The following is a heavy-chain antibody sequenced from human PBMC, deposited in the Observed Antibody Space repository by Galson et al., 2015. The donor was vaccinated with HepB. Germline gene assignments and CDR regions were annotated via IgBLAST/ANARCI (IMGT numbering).Heavy chain of an antibody. D-gene: IGHD2-21*01. J-gene: IGHJ4*02. CDR3: AREGAYCAGDCFPY. CDR1: GFTFSSYA. V-gene: IGHV3-30*14. Sequence: SLRLSCAASGFTFSSYAMHWVRQAPGKGLEWVAVISYDGSNKYYADSVKGRFTISRDNSKNTLYLQMNSLRPEDTAVYCCAREGAYCAGDCFPYWGQGTLVTVSS. CDR2: ISYDGSNK.